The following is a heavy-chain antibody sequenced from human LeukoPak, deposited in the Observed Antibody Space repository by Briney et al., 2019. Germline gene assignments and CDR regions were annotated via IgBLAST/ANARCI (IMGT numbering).Heavy chain of an antibody. CDR2: IYPGDSDT. D-gene: IGHD1-14*01. CDR1: GYSFTSYW. Sequence: GESLKISCKGSGYSFTSYWIGWVHQMPGKGLGWMGIIYPGDSDTRYSPSFQGQVTISADKSISTAYLQWSSLKASDTAMYYCARPGSTTKAWVDYWGQGTPVTVSS. CDR3: ARPGSTTKAWVDY. V-gene: IGHV5-51*07. J-gene: IGHJ4*02.